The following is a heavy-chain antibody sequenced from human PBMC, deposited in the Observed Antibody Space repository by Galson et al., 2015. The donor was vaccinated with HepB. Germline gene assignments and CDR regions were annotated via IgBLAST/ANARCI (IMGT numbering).Heavy chain of an antibody. Sequence: SVKVSCKASGYIFANYDINWVRQAPGQGLEWMGWMNPNSGNTGYSQKFQGRVTMTRSTSINTAYMELSSLRSEDTAVYYCVREDMGSGNVTYFDSWGQGTLITVSS. D-gene: IGHD3-10*01. CDR1: GYIFANYD. J-gene: IGHJ4*02. CDR2: MNPNSGNT. CDR3: VREDMGSGNVTYFDS. V-gene: IGHV1-8*01.